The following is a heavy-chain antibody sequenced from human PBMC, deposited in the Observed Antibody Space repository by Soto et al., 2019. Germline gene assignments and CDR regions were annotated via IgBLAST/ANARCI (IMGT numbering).Heavy chain of an antibody. J-gene: IGHJ4*02. CDR1: GYTFTGYY. D-gene: IGHD1-26*01. CDR2: INPNSGGT. Sequence: QVQLAQSGAEVKKPGASVKVSCKASGYTFTGYYMHWVRQAPGQGLEWMGWINPNSGGTNYAQKFQGRVTMTRDTSISTAYMELSRLRSDDTAVYYCARGRVRVGARGEVDYWGQGTLVTVSS. V-gene: IGHV1-2*02. CDR3: ARGRVRVGARGEVDY.